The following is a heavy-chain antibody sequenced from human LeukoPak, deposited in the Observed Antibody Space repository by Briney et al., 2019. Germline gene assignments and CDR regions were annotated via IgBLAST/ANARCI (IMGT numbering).Heavy chain of an antibody. J-gene: IGHJ4*02. CDR1: GYTFTGYY. Sequence: GASVKVSCKASGYTFTGYYMHWVRQAPGQGLEWMGWINPNSGGTNYAQKFQGRVTMTRDTSISTAYMELSRLRSDDTAVYYCARGAYSYGQLVVYYFDYWGQGTLVTVSS. D-gene: IGHD5-18*01. V-gene: IGHV1-2*02. CDR2: INPNSGGT. CDR3: ARGAYSYGQLVVYYFDY.